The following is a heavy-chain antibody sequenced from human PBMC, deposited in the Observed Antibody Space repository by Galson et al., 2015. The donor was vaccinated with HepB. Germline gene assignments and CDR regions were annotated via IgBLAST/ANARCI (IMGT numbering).Heavy chain of an antibody. CDR2: IDWDDDE. V-gene: IGHV2-70*01. D-gene: IGHD2-21*02. CDR3: ARLPTYCGGDCYLRGYYYYGLDV. Sequence: PSLVKPTQTLTLTCAFPGFSLSSSGMCVTWRRQRPGTALEWIALIDWDDDEFYTASLKTRPTHSKDTSKNQVVLTLTNMDPVDTATYYCARLPTYCGGDCYLRGYYYYGLDVWGHGTTVTGTS. CDR1: GFSLSSSGMC. J-gene: IGHJ6*02.